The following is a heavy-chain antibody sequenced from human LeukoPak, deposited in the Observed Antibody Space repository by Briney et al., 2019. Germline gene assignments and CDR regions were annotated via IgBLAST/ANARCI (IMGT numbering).Heavy chain of an antibody. J-gene: IGHJ1*01. CDR2: INPSSGGT. Sequence: ASVKVSCKASGYTFTGYYMHWVRQAPGQGLEWMGWINPSSGGTRYAQKFQGRITMTRDTSISTAYMEVSRLKSDDTAVYYCAKDDDWGRYKHWGQGTLVTVSS. CDR1: GYTFTGYY. CDR3: AKDDDWGRYKH. D-gene: IGHD3-16*01. V-gene: IGHV1-2*02.